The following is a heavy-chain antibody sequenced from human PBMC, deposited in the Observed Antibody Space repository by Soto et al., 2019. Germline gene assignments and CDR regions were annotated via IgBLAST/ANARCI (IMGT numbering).Heavy chain of an antibody. CDR3: ARSNRDYYYGMDV. J-gene: IGHJ6*02. Sequence: SVKVSCKASGGTFSSYTISWVRQAPGQGLEWMGRIIPILGIANYAQKFQGRVTITADKSTSTAYMELSSLRSEDTAVYYCARSNRDYYYGMDVWGQGTTVTVSS. CDR1: GGTFSSYT. V-gene: IGHV1-69*02. D-gene: IGHD3-10*01. CDR2: IIPILGIA.